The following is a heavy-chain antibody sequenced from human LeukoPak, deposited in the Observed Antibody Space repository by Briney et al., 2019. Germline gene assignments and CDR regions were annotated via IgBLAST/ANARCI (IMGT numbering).Heavy chain of an antibody. D-gene: IGHD1-26*01. Sequence: SQTLSLTCTVSGGSISSGGYYWSWIRQHPGKGLEWIGYIYYSGSTYYNPSLKSRVTISVDTSRNQFSLKLSSVTAADTAVYYCARERKYSGVNWVDPWGQGTLVTVSS. V-gene: IGHV4-31*03. CDR1: GGSISSGGYY. CDR2: IYYSGST. J-gene: IGHJ5*02. CDR3: ARERKYSGVNWVDP.